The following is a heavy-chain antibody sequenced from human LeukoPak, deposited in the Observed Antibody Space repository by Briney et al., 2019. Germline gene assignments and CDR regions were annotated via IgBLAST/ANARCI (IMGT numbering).Heavy chain of an antibody. Sequence: TSETLSLTCTVSGGSISSSSYYWGWIRQPPGKGLEWIGSIYYSGSTYYNPSLKSRVTISVDTSKNQFSLKLSSVTAADTAMYYCARDLSAMRWSGYYDVDHYFDYWGQGTLVTVSS. CDR1: GGSISSSSYY. CDR3: ARDLSAMRWSGYYDVDHYFDY. V-gene: IGHV4-39*07. CDR2: IYYSGST. D-gene: IGHD3-3*01. J-gene: IGHJ4*02.